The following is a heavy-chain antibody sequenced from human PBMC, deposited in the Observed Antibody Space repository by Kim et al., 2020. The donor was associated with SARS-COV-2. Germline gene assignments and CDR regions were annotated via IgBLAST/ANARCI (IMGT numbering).Heavy chain of an antibody. CDR2: INQDDSEK. Sequence: GGSLRLSCGASGFSFNTYWMSWVRQAPGKGLEWVANINQDDSEKYYADSVKGRFTISRDNAKNSLSLQMNSLRVEDTAVYYCARDNRHPVRWGLTYWYFDLWRRGTLVTVPS. CDR1: GFSFNTYW. J-gene: IGHJ2*01. V-gene: IGHV3-7*01. D-gene: IGHD3-16*01. CDR3: ARDNRHPVRWGLTYWYFDL.